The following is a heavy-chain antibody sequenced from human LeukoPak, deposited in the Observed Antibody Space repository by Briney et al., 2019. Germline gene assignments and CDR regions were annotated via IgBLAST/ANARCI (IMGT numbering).Heavy chain of an antibody. CDR2: ISGSGGST. Sequence: GGSLRLSCAASGFTFSSYAMSWVRQAPGKGLEWVSAISGSGGSTYYADSVKGRFTISRDNSKNTLYLQMNSLRAEDTAVYYCARDSIRGTGTYYYYYGMDVWGQGTTVTVSS. D-gene: IGHD1-1*01. V-gene: IGHV3-23*01. CDR1: GFTFSSYA. J-gene: IGHJ6*02. CDR3: ARDSIRGTGTYYYYYGMDV.